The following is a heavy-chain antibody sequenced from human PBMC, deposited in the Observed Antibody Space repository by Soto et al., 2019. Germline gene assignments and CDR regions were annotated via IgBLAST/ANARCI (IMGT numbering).Heavy chain of an antibody. J-gene: IGHJ5*02. D-gene: IGHD2-2*01. CDR1: GFTVSSNY. CDR2: IYSGGST. V-gene: IGHV3-53*01. Sequence: GGSLRLSCAASGFTVSSNYMSWVRQAPGKGLEWVSVIYSGGSTYYADSVKGRFTISRDNSKNTLYLQMNSLRAEDTAVYYCAREVSDCSSTSCPNWFDPWGQGTLVTVSS. CDR3: AREVSDCSSTSCPNWFDP.